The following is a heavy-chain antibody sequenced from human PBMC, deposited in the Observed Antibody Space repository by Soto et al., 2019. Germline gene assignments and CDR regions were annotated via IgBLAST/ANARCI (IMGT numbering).Heavy chain of an antibody. CDR1: GGSISSGGYY. CDR2: IYYSGST. J-gene: IGHJ6*02. D-gene: IGHD2-2*01. Sequence: SETLSLTCTVSGGSISSGGYYWSWIRQHPGKGLEWIGYIYYSGSTYYNPSLKSRVTTSVDTSKNQFSLKLSSVTAADTAVYYCARDHRGYCSSTSCPSGYYYYGMDVWGQGTTVTVSS. CDR3: ARDHRGYCSSTSCPSGYYYYGMDV. V-gene: IGHV4-31*03.